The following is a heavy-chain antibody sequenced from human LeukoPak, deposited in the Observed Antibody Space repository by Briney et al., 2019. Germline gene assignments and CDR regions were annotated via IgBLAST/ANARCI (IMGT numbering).Heavy chain of an antibody. CDR2: IYYSGST. CDR3: ARVGHGYLYYFDY. CDR1: GGSISSYY. V-gene: IGHV4-59*01. D-gene: IGHD5-24*01. Sequence: SETLSLTCTVSGGSISSYYWSWIRQPPGKGLEWIGYIYYSGSTNYNPSLKSRVTISVDTSKYQFSLKLSSVTAADTAVYYCARVGHGYLYYFDYWGQGALVTVSS. J-gene: IGHJ4*02.